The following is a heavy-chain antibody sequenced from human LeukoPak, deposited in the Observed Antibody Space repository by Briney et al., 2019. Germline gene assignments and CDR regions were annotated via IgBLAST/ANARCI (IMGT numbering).Heavy chain of an antibody. Sequence: GGSLRLSCAASGFIFSSYGMHWVRQAPGKGLEWVAFIQYDGSYEYYADSVKGRFTISRDNYKNTLYLQMNSLRAEDTAVYYCAGLYSRSAYFDYWGQGTLVTVSS. D-gene: IGHD6-6*01. J-gene: IGHJ4*02. V-gene: IGHV3-30*02. CDR1: GFIFSSYG. CDR3: AGLYSRSAYFDY. CDR2: IQYDGSYE.